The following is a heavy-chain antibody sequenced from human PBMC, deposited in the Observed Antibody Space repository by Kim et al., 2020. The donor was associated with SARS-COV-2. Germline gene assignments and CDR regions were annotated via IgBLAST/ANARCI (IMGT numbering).Heavy chain of an antibody. Sequence: GRSLRLSCAASGFTFSSSGMHWVRQAPGKGLEWVAVIWYDGSNKYYADSVKGRFTISRDNSKNTLYLQMNSLRAEDTAVYYCAREGPFPETWFDPWGQGTLVTVSS. J-gene: IGHJ5*02. CDR3: AREGPFPETWFDP. V-gene: IGHV3-33*01. CDR2: IWYDGSNK. CDR1: GFTFSSSG.